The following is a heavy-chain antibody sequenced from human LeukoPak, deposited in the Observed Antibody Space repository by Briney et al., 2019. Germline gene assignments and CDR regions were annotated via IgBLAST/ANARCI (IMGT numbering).Heavy chain of an antibody. Sequence: GGSLRLSCAASGFTFSDYYMSWIRQAPGKGLEWVSYISSSGSTIYYADSVRGRFTISRDNAEKSLYLQMNSLRAEDTAVYYCARVAEDGPDYWGQGTLVTVSS. CDR1: GFTFSDYY. J-gene: IGHJ4*02. CDR2: ISSSGSTI. CDR3: ARVAEDGPDY. D-gene: IGHD6-13*01. V-gene: IGHV3-11*01.